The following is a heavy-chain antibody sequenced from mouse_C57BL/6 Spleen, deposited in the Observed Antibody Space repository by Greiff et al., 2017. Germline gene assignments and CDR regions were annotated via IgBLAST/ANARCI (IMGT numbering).Heavy chain of an antibody. V-gene: IGHV1-82*01. CDR3: ARYGNSFDV. D-gene: IGHD2-1*01. J-gene: IGHJ1*03. CDR1: GYAFSSSW. CDR2: IYPGDGDT. Sequence: QVQLQQSGPELVKPGASVKISCKASGYAFSSSWMNWVKQRPGKGLEWIGRIYPGDGDTNYNGKFKGTATLTADKSSSTAYMQLSSLTSEDSAVYFCARYGNSFDVWGTGTTVTVSS.